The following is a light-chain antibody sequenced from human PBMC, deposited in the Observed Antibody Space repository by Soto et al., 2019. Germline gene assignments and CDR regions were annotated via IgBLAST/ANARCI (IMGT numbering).Light chain of an antibody. CDR1: QYINTR. J-gene: IGKJ1*01. CDR2: QTS. CDR3: QQYSSYRT. Sequence: EIVLTQSPATLSSFPGDRVTLSCRASQYINTRLAWYQHRPGQAPRLLIYQTSIRAAGIPARFSASGTGTEFTLTISSLQPDDFATYYCQQYSSYRTFGQGTKVDIK. V-gene: IGKV3D-11*01.